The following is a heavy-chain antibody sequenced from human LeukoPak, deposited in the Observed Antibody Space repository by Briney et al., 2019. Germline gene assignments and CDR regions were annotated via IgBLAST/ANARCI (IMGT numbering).Heavy chain of an antibody. D-gene: IGHD2-15*01. Sequence: ASVKVSCKVSGYTLTELSMHWVRQAPGKGLEWMGGIDPEDGEAIYAQKFQGRVTMTEDTSTDTAYMELSSLRSEDTAVYYCATGLGAATVPIFDYWGQGTLVTVSS. J-gene: IGHJ4*02. CDR2: IDPEDGEA. CDR3: ATGLGAATVPIFDY. V-gene: IGHV1-24*01. CDR1: GYTLTELS.